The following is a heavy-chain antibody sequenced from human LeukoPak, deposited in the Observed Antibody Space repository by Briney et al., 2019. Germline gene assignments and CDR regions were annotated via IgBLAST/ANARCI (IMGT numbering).Heavy chain of an antibody. J-gene: IGHJ4*02. CDR1: GYSFTSYW. D-gene: IGHD2-15*01. CDR2: IYPGDSDT. Sequence: GESLKISCKGSGYSFTSYWIGWVRQMPGKGLEWMGIIYPGDSDTRYSPSFQGQVTISADKSISTAYLQWSSLKASDTAMYYCARVPRYCSGGSCRASSFDYWSQGTLVTVSS. V-gene: IGHV5-51*01. CDR3: ARVPRYCSGGSCRASSFDY.